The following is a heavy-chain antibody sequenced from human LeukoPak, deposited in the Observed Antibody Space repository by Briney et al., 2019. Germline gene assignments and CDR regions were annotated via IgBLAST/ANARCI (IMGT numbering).Heavy chain of an antibody. J-gene: IGHJ3*02. CDR2: IYHSGST. Sequence: SETLSLTCAVSGYSISSGYYWGWIRQPPGKGLEWIGSIYHSGSTYYNPSLKSRVTISVDTSKNQFSPKLSSVTAADTAVYYCARVRYYYGSGTVRFDAFDIWGQGTMVTVSS. V-gene: IGHV4-38-2*01. CDR1: GYSISSGYY. CDR3: ARVRYYYGSGTVRFDAFDI. D-gene: IGHD3-10*01.